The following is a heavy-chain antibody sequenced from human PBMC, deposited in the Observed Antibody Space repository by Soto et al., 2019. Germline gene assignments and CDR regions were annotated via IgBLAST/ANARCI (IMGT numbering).Heavy chain of an antibody. CDR1: GFTFSSYA. CDR2: ISGSGGST. CDR3: AKVPGYGSVLEDWFDP. V-gene: IGHV3-23*01. Sequence: GGSLRLSCAASGFTFSSYAMSWVRQAPGKGLEWVSAISGSGGSTYYADSVKGRFTISRDNSKNTLYLQMNSLRAEDTAVYYCAKVPGYGSVLEDWFDPRGQRTPVTVSS. D-gene: IGHD3-10*01. J-gene: IGHJ5*02.